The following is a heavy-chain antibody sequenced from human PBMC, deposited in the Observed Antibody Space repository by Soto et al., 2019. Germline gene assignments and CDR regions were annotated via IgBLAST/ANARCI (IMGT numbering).Heavy chain of an antibody. V-gene: IGHV1-46*01. CDR1: GYTFTSYY. D-gene: IGHD1-26*01. CDR3: AGAGWVRPPEYYGMDV. CDR2: INPSGGST. Sequence: ASVKVSCKASGYTFTSYYMHWVRQAPGQGLEWMGIINPSGGSTSYAQKFQGRVTMTRDTSTSTVYMELSSLRSEDTAVYYCAGAGWVRPPEYYGMDVWGQGTTVTVSS. J-gene: IGHJ6*02.